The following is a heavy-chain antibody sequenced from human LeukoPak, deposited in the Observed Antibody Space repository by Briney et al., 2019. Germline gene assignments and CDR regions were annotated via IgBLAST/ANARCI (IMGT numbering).Heavy chain of an antibody. D-gene: IGHD3-3*01. Sequence: SETLSLTCAVYGGSFSGYYWSWIRQPPGKGLEWIGEINHSGSTNYNPSLKSRVTISVDTSKNQFSLKLSSVTAADTAVYYCARGRAYYDFWSGPRPFDYWGPGTLVTVSS. CDR3: ARGRAYYDFWSGPRPFDY. CDR1: GGSFSGYY. V-gene: IGHV4-34*01. J-gene: IGHJ4*02. CDR2: INHSGST.